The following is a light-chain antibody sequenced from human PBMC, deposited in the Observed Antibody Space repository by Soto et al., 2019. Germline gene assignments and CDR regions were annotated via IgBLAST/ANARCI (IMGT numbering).Light chain of an antibody. J-gene: IGKJ1*01. CDR1: QTISSW. CDR3: QQYNTFST. Sequence: DIQMTQSPSPLSASVGDRVTITCRASQTISSWLAWYQQKPGKAPKILIYDVSSLESGVPSRFSGSGSGTDFTLTISSLQPDDFATYYCQQYNTFSTFGQGTKVDIK. CDR2: DVS. V-gene: IGKV1-5*01.